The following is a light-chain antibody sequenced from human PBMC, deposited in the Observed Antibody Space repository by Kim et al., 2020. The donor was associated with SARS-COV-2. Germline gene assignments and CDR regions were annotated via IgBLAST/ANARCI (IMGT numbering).Light chain of an antibody. CDR2: GKN. V-gene: IGLV3-19*01. Sequence: SSELTQDPAVSVALGQTVRITCQGDSLRSSYASWYQQKSGQAPILVIFGKNNRPSGIPDRFSGSSSGNTASLTITGTQAEDEADYYCNSRDSSGSHSHVVFGGGTQLTVL. J-gene: IGLJ2*01. CDR3: NSRDSSGSHSHVV. CDR1: SLRSSY.